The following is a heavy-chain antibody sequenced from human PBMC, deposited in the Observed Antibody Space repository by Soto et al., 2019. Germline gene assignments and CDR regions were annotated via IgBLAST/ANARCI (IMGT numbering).Heavy chain of an antibody. Sequence: QVQLQESGPGLVKPSETLSLTCTVSGGSISGHYWTWIRQPPGKGLEWIGYIFYSGSTNYNPSLKSRVTISVDTSKNQFSLKLSSVTAADTAVYYCARVGSSGWSPDYWGPGTLVTVSS. D-gene: IGHD6-19*01. CDR1: GGSISGHY. J-gene: IGHJ4*02. V-gene: IGHV4-59*11. CDR2: IFYSGST. CDR3: ARVGSSGWSPDY.